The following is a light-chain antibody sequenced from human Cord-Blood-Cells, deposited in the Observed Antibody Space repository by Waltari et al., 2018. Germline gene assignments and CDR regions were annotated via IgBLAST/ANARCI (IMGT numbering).Light chain of an antibody. J-gene: IGKJ2*01. V-gene: IGKV1-39*01. CDR1: QSISSY. Sequence: DIQMTQSPSSLSESVGDRVTITCRASQSISSYLNWYQQKPGNAPKLLIYAASSLQSGVPSRFSGSGSGTDFTLTISSLQPEDFATYYCQQSYSTPYTFGQGTKLEIK. CDR2: AAS. CDR3: QQSYSTPYT.